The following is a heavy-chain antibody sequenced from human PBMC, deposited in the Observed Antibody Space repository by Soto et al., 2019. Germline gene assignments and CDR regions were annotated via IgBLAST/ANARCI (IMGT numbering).Heavy chain of an antibody. CDR3: ARASDQTTYYDFWSGYSWDY. J-gene: IGHJ4*02. V-gene: IGHV3-21*01. Sequence: GGSLRLSCAASGFTFSSYSMNWVRQAPGKGLEWVSSISSSSSYIYYADSVKGRFTISRDNAKNPLYLQMNSLRAEDTAVYYCARASDQTTYYDFWSGYSWDYWGQGTLVTVSS. CDR1: GFTFSSYS. D-gene: IGHD3-3*01. CDR2: ISSSSSYI.